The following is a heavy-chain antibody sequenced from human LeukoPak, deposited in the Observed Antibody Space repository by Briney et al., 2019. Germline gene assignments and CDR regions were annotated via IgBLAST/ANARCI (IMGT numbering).Heavy chain of an antibody. D-gene: IGHD2-21*02. CDR2: IRYDGSNK. CDR1: GFTFSSYG. CDR3: ARDLAYCGGDCYPYYFDY. V-gene: IGHV3-30*02. J-gene: IGHJ4*02. Sequence: SGGSLRLSCAASGFTFSSYGMHWVRQAPGKGLEWVAFIRYDGSNKYYADSVKGRFTISRDNSKNTLYLQMNSLRAEDTAVYYCARDLAYCGGDCYPYYFDYWGQGTLVTVSS.